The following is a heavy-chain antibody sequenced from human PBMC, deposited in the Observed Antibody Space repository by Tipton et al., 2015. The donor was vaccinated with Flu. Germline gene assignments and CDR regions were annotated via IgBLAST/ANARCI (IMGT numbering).Heavy chain of an antibody. V-gene: IGHV4-4*07. Sequence: GLVKHSETLSLTCTVSGGSINNYFWTWMRQSAGKGLEWIGRIYSTGEVGYNPSLKSRVTMTVDTSKNQFSLELSSVTAADTAVYFCARGLRGGTAAGGYENWFDPWGQGSLVTVSS. J-gene: IGHJ5*02. CDR1: GGSINNYF. CDR2: IYSTGEV. CDR3: ARGLRGGTAAGGYENWFDP. D-gene: IGHD6-13*01.